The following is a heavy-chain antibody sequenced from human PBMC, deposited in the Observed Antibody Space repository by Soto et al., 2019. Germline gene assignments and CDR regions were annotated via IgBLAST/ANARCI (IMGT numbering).Heavy chain of an antibody. J-gene: IGHJ4*02. V-gene: IGHV4-31*03. Sequence: QVQLQEPGPGLVKPSQTLSLTCTVSGGSISSGGYYWSWIRQHPGKGLEWIGYIYYSGSTYYNPSLKSRVTISVDTSKNQFSLKLSSVTAADTAVYYCARGRGTVTTVTTHLDYWGQGTLVTVSS. CDR1: GGSISSGGYY. CDR2: IYYSGST. D-gene: IGHD4-17*01. CDR3: ARGRGTVTTVTTHLDY.